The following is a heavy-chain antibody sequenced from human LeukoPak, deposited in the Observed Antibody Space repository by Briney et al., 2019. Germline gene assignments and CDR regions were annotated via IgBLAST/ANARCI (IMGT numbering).Heavy chain of an antibody. J-gene: IGHJ4*02. CDR3: ARDFSDDSSGYYGELDY. Sequence: GGSLRLSCAASGFTFSSYSMNWVRQAPGKGLEWVSYISSSSSTIYYADSVKGRFTISRDNAKNSLYLQMNSLRTEDTAVYYCARDFSDDSSGYYGELDYWGQGTLVTVSS. CDR1: GFTFSSYS. D-gene: IGHD3-22*01. CDR2: ISSSSSTI. V-gene: IGHV3-48*01.